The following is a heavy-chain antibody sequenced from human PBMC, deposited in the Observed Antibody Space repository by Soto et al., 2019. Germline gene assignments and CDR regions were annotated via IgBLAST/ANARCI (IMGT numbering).Heavy chain of an antibody. CDR3: ARGRGGPAYYFDY. CDR1: GYTFTSYD. Sequence: ASVKVSCKAYGYTFTSYDTNWVRQATGQGLEWMGWMNPNSDNTGYAQKFQGRVTMTRNTSISTAHMELSSLRSEDTAVYYCARGRGGPAYYFDYWGQGALVTVSS. CDR2: MNPNSDNT. D-gene: IGHD3-10*01. J-gene: IGHJ4*02. V-gene: IGHV1-8*02.